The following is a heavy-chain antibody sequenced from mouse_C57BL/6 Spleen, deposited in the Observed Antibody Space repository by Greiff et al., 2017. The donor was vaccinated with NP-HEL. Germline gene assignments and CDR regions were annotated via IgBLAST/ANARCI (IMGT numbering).Heavy chain of an antibody. CDR2: INPNNGGT. CDR1: GYTFTDYY. D-gene: IGHD1-1*01. V-gene: IGHV1-26*01. Sequence: VQLQQSGPELVKPGASVKISCKASGYTFTDYYMNWVKQSHGKSLEWIGDINPNNGGTSYNQKFKGKATLTVDKSSSTAYMELRSLTSEDSAVYYCARNHYYYGSSGFAYWGQGTLVTVSA. J-gene: IGHJ3*01. CDR3: ARNHYYYGSSGFAY.